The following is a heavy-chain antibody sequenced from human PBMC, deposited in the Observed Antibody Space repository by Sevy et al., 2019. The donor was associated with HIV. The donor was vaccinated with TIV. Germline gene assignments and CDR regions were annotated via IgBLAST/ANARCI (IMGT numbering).Heavy chain of an antibody. J-gene: IGHJ6*02. V-gene: IGHV3-33*01. D-gene: IGHD3-3*01. CDR1: GFTFSSYG. CDR2: IWYDGSNK. Sequence: GGSLRLSCAASGFTFSSYGMHWVRQAPGKGLEWVAVIWYDGSNKYYADSVKGRFTISRDNSKNTLYLQMNSLGAEDTAVYYCARDMRTYYDFWSGYSSYYYYGMDVWGQGTTVTVSS. CDR3: ARDMRTYYDFWSGYSSYYYYGMDV.